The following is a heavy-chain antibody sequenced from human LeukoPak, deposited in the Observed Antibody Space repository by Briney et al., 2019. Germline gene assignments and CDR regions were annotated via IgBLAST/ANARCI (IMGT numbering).Heavy chain of an antibody. CDR2: IYPGDSDT. V-gene: IGHV5-51*01. D-gene: IGHD3-22*01. J-gene: IGHJ4*02. Sequence: GESLKISCKGSGYSFTSYWIGWVRQMPGKGLEWMGIIYPGDSDTRYSPSFQGQVTISADKSISTAYLQWSSLKASDTAMYYCAKDSGVYYDSSGFGGYFDYWGQGTLVTVSS. CDR1: GYSFTSYW. CDR3: AKDSGVYYDSSGFGGYFDY.